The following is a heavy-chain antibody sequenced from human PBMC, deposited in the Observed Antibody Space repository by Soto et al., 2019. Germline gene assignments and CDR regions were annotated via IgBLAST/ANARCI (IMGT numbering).Heavy chain of an antibody. CDR3: ARDDNIVATIGYYGMDV. CDR2: IYSGGST. J-gene: IGHJ6*02. V-gene: IGHV3-53*01. Sequence: EVQLVESGGGLIQPGGSLRLSCAASGFTVSSNYMSWVRQAPGKGLAWVSVIYSGGSTYYADSVKGRFTISRDNSKNTLYLQMNSLSAEDKAVYYCARDDNIVATIGYYGMDVWGQGTTVTVSS. CDR1: GFTVSSNY. D-gene: IGHD5-12*01.